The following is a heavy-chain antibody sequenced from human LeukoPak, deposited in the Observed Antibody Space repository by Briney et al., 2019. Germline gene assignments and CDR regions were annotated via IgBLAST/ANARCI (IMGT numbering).Heavy chain of an antibody. CDR1: GGSISSGDYY. D-gene: IGHD2-2*01. V-gene: IGHV4-30-4*02. CDR2: IYYSGST. Sequence: SETLSLTCTVSGGSISSGDYYWSWIRQPPGKGLEWIGYIYYSGSTYYNPSLKSRVTISVDTSKNQFSLKLSSVTAADTAVYYCATLGCSSTSCYVEWFDPWGQGTLVTVSS. J-gene: IGHJ5*02. CDR3: ATLGCSSTSCYVEWFDP.